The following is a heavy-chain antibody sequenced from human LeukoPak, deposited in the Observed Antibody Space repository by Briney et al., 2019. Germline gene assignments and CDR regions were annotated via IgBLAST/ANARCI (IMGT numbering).Heavy chain of an antibody. D-gene: IGHD6-13*01. CDR1: GFTFSSYD. CDR2: IGTAGDT. CDR3: ARGRGSSNWARGAFDI. V-gene: IGHV3-13*04. Sequence: GGSLRLSCAASGFTFSSYDMHGVRQVTGKGLEWVSEIGTAGDTDYAGSVKGRFTISREDAKNSLYLQMNSLRAGDTAVYYCARGRGSSNWARGAFDIWGQGTVVTVSS. J-gene: IGHJ3*02.